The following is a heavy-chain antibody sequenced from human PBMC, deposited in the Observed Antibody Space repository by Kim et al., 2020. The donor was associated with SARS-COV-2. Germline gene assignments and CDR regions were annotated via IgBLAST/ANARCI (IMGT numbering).Heavy chain of an antibody. Sequence: SETLSLTCTVSGGSISRYYWSWIRQPPGKGLEWIGYIYYSGSTNYNPSLKSRVTISVDTSKNQFSLKLSSVTAADTAVYYCASSSSWYIEFDPWGQGTLVTVSS. D-gene: IGHD6-13*01. J-gene: IGHJ5*02. CDR3: ASSSSWYIEFDP. CDR1: GGSISRYY. V-gene: IGHV4-59*13. CDR2: IYYSGST.